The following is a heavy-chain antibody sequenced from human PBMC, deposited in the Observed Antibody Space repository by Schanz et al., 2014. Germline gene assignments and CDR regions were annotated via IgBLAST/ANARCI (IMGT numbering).Heavy chain of an antibody. CDR2: IFTDGRT. CDR3: ARLDPYCRSGTCSRAFDV. V-gene: IGHV3-66*02. Sequence: EVQLLESGGGLVQPGGSLRLSCAASGFTFSSYAMSCVRQAPGRGLEWVSIIFTDGRTYYADSVKGRFTISRDSSKNTLFLQMNSLRTEDTAVYYCARLDPYCRSGTCSRAFDVWGQGTLVTVSS. CDR1: GFTFSSYA. D-gene: IGHD2-15*01. J-gene: IGHJ4*02.